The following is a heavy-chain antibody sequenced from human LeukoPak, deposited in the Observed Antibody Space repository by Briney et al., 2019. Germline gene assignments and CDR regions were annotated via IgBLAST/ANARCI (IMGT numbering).Heavy chain of an antibody. CDR2: IYYSGST. CDR3: ASSRGLLYRDAFDI. D-gene: IGHD2-15*01. Sequence: SETLSFTCTVSGGSISSGGYYWSWIRQHPGKGLEWIGYIYYSGSTYYNPSLKSRVTISVDTSKNQFSLKLSSVTAADTAVYYCASSRGLLYRDAFDIWGQGTMVTVSS. J-gene: IGHJ3*02. CDR1: GGSISSGGYY. V-gene: IGHV4-31*03.